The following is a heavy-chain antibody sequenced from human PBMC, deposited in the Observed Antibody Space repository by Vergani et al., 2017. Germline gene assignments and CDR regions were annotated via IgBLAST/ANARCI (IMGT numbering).Heavy chain of an antibody. D-gene: IGHD2-2*01. CDR2: INDNGGST. CDR1: GFTFNRYA. V-gene: IGHV3-23*01. Sequence: QLLESGGGLIQPGGSLRLSCAASGFTFNRYAMTWVRQAPGKGLEWVSGINDNGGSTYYADSVKGRFTISRDNSKNTLYLQMTDLRAEDTATYYCAKVCGSTSCPYGGGAFAVWGHGTMVTVSS. CDR3: AKVCGSTSCPYGGGAFAV. J-gene: IGHJ3*01.